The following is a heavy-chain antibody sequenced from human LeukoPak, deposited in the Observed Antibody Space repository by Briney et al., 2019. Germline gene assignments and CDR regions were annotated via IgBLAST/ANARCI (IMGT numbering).Heavy chain of an antibody. D-gene: IGHD4-11*01. CDR2: IYYSGST. CDR3: ARVITVTTRTTYYYYYGMDV. V-gene: IGHV4-39*01. CDR1: GGSISSSSYY. Sequence: SETLSLTCTVSGGSISSSSYYWGWIRQPPGKGLEWIGSIYYSGSTYYNPSLKSRVTISVDTSKNQFSLKLSSVTAADTAVYYCARVITVTTRTTYYYYYGMDVWGQGTTVTVSS. J-gene: IGHJ6*02.